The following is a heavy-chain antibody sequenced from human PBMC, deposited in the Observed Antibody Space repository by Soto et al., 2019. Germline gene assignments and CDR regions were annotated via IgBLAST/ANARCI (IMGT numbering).Heavy chain of an antibody. CDR2: ISTYSGDT. D-gene: IGHD5-12*01. CDR3: ARHHGPTTSENWFDP. V-gene: IGHV1-18*01. CDR1: GYTFFTYD. Sequence: QVHLLQSGVEVKTPGASVKVSCQASGYTFFTYDISWVRQAPGQGLELMGWISTYSGDTKYAQKFQGRVTMTTDTTTTTAYLELRSLRSDDTAVYYCARHHGPTTSENWFDPGGQGTLVTVSS. J-gene: IGHJ5*02.